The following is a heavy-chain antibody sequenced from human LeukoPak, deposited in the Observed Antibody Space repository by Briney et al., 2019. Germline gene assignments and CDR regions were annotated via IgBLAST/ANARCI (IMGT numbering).Heavy chain of an antibody. CDR3: AKCALESSGYYLFLFDS. Sequence: GRSLRLSCAASGFTFNNYAMHWVRQAPGKGLEWVVVISYDGSNKYYTDSVKGRFTISRDNSKNTLYLQVNSLRAEDTAVYYCAKCALESSGYYLFLFDSWGQGALVTVSS. CDR1: GFTFNNYA. J-gene: IGHJ5*01. CDR2: ISYDGSNK. V-gene: IGHV3-30-3*02. D-gene: IGHD3-22*01.